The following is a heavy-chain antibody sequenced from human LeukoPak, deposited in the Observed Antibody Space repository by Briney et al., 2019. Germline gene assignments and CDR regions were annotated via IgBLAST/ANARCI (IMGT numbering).Heavy chain of an antibody. D-gene: IGHD4-11*01. CDR1: GGSISSYY. Sequence: SETLFLTCTVSGGSISSYYWSWIRQPPGKGLEWIGYIYYSGSTNYNPSLKSRVTISVDTSKNQFSLKLSSVTAADTAVYYCARLPDYSNYVDWFDPWGQGTPVTVSS. J-gene: IGHJ5*02. V-gene: IGHV4-59*08. CDR2: IYYSGST. CDR3: ARLPDYSNYVDWFDP.